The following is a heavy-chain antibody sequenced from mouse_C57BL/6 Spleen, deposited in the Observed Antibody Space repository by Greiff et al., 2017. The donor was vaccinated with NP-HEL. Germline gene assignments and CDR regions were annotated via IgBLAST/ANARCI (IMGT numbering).Heavy chain of an antibody. CDR2: IYPGDGDT. J-gene: IGHJ4*01. V-gene: IGHV1-82*01. Sequence: QVQLQQSGPELVKPGASVKISCKASGYAFSSSWMNWVKQRPGKGLEWIGRIYPGDGDTNYNGKFKGKATLTADKSSSTAYMQLSSLTSEDSAVYFCAREDYGNYGYYAMDYWGQGTSVTVSS. D-gene: IGHD2-1*01. CDR1: GYAFSSSW. CDR3: AREDYGNYGYYAMDY.